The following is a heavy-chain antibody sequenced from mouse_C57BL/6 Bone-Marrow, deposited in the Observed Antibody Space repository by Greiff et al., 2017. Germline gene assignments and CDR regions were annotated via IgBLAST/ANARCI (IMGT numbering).Heavy chain of an antibody. V-gene: IGHV1-69*01. CDR1: GYTFTSYW. D-gene: IGHD2-4*01. CDR2: IDPSDSYT. Sequence: VQLQQPGAELVMPGASVKLSCKASGYTFTSYWMHWVKQRPGQGLEWIGEIDPSDSYTNYNQKFKGKSKLTVDKSSSPAYMQLSSLTSEESAVYYCARGDDYDGFDYWGRGTLVTVSA. CDR3: ARGDDYDGFDY. J-gene: IGHJ3*01.